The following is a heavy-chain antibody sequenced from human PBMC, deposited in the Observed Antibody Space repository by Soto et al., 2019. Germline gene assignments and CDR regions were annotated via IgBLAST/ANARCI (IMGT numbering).Heavy chain of an antibody. Sequence: SETLSLTCTVSGGSISSGGYYWSWIRQHPGKGLEWIGYIYYSGSTYYNPSLKSRVTISVDTSKNQFSLKLSSVTAADTAVYYCARDAEYYDFRMDVWGQGTTVTVSS. CDR2: IYYSGST. V-gene: IGHV4-31*02. CDR3: ARDAEYYDFRMDV. CDR1: GGSISSGGYY. D-gene: IGHD3-3*01. J-gene: IGHJ6*02.